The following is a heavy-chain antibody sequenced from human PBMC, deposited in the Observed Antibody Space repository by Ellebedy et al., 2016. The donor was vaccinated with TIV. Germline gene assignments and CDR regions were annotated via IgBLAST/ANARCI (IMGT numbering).Heavy chain of an antibody. D-gene: IGHD4-17*01. Sequence: MPGGSLRLSCTVSGASISSYYWSWIRQPPGKGLEWIGYIYYSGSTKYNPSLKSRVTISVDTSKNQFSLKLSSVTAADTAVYYCARAISPTTPGNWFDRWGQGTLVTVSS. CDR1: GASISSYY. CDR3: ARAISPTTPGNWFDR. J-gene: IGHJ5*02. V-gene: IGHV4-59*08. CDR2: IYYSGST.